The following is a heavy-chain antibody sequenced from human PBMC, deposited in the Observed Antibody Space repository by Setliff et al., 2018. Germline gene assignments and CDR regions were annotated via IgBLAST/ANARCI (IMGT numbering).Heavy chain of an antibody. V-gene: IGHV3-7*01. J-gene: IGHJ4*02. CDR3: ARDGGEY. Sequence: LRLSCIVSGFLFRDYEMNWVRQAPGKGLEWVANIKQDGSEKYYVDSVKGRFTISRDNAKNSLYLQMNSLRAEDTAVYYCARDGGEYWGQGTLVTVSS. CDR2: IKQDGSEK. D-gene: IGHD3-16*01. CDR1: GFLFRDYE.